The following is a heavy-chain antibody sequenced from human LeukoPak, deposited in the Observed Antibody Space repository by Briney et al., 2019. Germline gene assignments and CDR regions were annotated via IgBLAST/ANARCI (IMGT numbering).Heavy chain of an antibody. Sequence: PETLSLSSAVPVGSITISYSSWIRHPAGKGLEWIGRIYTSGSARYNPSLNCRVTTSLDTTTKQFSLNLSSVTAADTAVFDCARGYSSIRGWFDPWGQGTPVTVS. V-gene: IGHV4-4*07. J-gene: IGHJ5*02. D-gene: IGHD6-13*01. CDR1: VGSITISY. CDR3: ARGYSSIRGWFDP. CDR2: IYTSGSA.